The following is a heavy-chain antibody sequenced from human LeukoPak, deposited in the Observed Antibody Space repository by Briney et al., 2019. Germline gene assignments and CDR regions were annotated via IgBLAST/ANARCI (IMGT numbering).Heavy chain of an antibody. Sequence: SETLSLTCTVSGGSISSYYWSWIRQPPGKGLEWIGYIYYSGSTYYNPSLKSRVTISVDTSKNQFSLKLSSVTAADTAVYYCAREGGYGELTWGQGTLVTVSS. CDR3: AREGGYGELT. J-gene: IGHJ5*02. V-gene: IGHV4-59*12. D-gene: IGHD4-17*01. CDR1: GGSISSYY. CDR2: IYYSGST.